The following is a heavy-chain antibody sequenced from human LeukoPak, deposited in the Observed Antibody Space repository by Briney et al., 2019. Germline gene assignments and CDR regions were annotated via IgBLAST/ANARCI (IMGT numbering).Heavy chain of an antibody. CDR3: ARTSSAGAFDI. V-gene: IGHV4-30-2*01. J-gene: IGHJ3*02. D-gene: IGHD3-22*01. CDR1: GGSISSGGYY. CDR2: IYHSGST. Sequence: SQTLSLTCTVSGGSISSGGYYWSWIRQPPGKGLEWIGYIYHSGSTYYNPSLKSRVTISVDRSKNQFSLKLSSVTAADTAVYYCARTSSAGAFDIWGQGTMVTVSS.